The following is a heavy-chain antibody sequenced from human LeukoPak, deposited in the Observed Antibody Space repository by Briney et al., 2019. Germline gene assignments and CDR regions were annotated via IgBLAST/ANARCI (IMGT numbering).Heavy chain of an antibody. CDR2: INHSASA. J-gene: IGHJ4*02. V-gene: IGHV4-34*01. CDR3: AREIIWGTYRRLYYFDS. D-gene: IGHD3-16*02. CDR1: GGSFSGYY. Sequence: PSETLSLTCAVYGGSFSGYYWNWIRQVPGKGLEWIGEINHSASARYSPSLKSRVTMSVGTSKNQFSLKLTSVTAADTAIYYCAREIIWGTYRRLYYFDSWGQGTLVTVSS.